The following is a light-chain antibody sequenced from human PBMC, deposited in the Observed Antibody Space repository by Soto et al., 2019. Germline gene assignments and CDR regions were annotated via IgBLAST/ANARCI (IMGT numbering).Light chain of an antibody. Sequence: QSALTQPASVSASPGQSITISCTGTSSDVGSYNLVSWYQQRPGQAPQLIIYKGSKRPAGVSIRYSASKSGNTASLTISGLQAEDESDYYRGSYARSGTYVFGTGTKVTVL. J-gene: IGLJ1*01. CDR3: GSYARSGTYV. V-gene: IGLV2-23*01. CDR1: SSDVGSYNL. CDR2: KGS.